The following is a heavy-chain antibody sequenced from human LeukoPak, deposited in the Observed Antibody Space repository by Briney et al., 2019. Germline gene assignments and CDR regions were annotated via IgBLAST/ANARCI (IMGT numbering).Heavy chain of an antibody. CDR3: ARTYSSGWLVWFDP. D-gene: IGHD6-19*01. CDR2: IYYSGST. CDR1: GGSISSYY. V-gene: IGHV4-59*01. J-gene: IGHJ5*02. Sequence: PSETLSLTCTVSGGSISSYYWSWIRQPPGKGLEWIGYIYYSGSTNYNPSLKSRVTISVDTSQNQFSLKLSSVTAADTAVYYCARTYSSGWLVWFDPWGQGTLVTVSS.